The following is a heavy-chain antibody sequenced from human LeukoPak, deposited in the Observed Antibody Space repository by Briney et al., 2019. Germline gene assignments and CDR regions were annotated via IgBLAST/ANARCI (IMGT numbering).Heavy chain of an antibody. J-gene: IGHJ3*02. Sequence: ASVKVSCKASGGTFSSYAISWVRQAPGQGLEWMGGIIPIFGTANYAQKLQGRVTITADESTSTAYMELSSLRSGDTAVYYCARETGDGYNQGAFDIWGQGTMVTVSS. CDR1: GGTFSSYA. V-gene: IGHV1-69*13. CDR2: IIPIFGTA. D-gene: IGHD5-24*01. CDR3: ARETGDGYNQGAFDI.